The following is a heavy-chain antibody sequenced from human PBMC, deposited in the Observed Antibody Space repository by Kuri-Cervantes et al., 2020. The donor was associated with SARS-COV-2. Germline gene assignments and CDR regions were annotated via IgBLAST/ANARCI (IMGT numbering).Heavy chain of an antibody. CDR1: GGSISSYY. CDR2: IYTSGST. Sequence: SETLSLTCTVSGGSISSYYWSWIRQPAGKGLEWIGRIYTSGSTNYNPSLKSRVTISVDKSKNQFSLKLSSVTAADTAVYYCARDMPSYYYDSSGPDYDAFDTWGQGTMVTVSS. V-gene: IGHV4-4*07. J-gene: IGHJ3*02. CDR3: ARDMPSYYYDSSGPDYDAFDT. D-gene: IGHD3-22*01.